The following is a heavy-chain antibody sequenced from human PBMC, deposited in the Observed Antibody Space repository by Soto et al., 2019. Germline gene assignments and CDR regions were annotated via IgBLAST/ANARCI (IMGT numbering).Heavy chain of an antibody. J-gene: IGHJ5*02. Sequence: SETLSLTCTVSGGSISSGGYYWSWIRQHPGKGLEWIGYIYYSGSTYYNPSLKSRVTISVDTSKNQFSLKLSSVTAADTAVYYCARDFGGDSSVGNWFDPWGQGTLLTVSS. V-gene: IGHV4-31*03. CDR3: ARDFGGDSSVGNWFDP. CDR1: GGSISSGGYY. D-gene: IGHD4-17*01. CDR2: IYYSGST.